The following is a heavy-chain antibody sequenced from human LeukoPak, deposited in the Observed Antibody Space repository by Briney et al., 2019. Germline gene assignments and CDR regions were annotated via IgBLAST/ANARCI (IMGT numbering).Heavy chain of an antibody. D-gene: IGHD3-16*01. CDR3: AKDKIWGEDYFDY. CDR1: GFTFSNYG. CDR2: IRYDGNNK. J-gene: IGHJ4*02. V-gene: IGHV3-30*02. Sequence: PGGSLRLSCAASGFTFSNYGMHWVRQAPGKGLEWVAFIRYDGNNKFYGDSVKGRFTISRDNSKNTLYLQMNSLRGEDTALYYCAKDKIWGEDYFDYWGQGILVTVSS.